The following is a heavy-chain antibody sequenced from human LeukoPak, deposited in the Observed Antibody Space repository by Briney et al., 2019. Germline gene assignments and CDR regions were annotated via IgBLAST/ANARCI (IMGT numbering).Heavy chain of an antibody. J-gene: IGHJ3*02. D-gene: IGHD3-22*01. Sequence: SETLSLTCTVSGGSISSSSYYWGWIRQPPGKGLEWIGSIYYSGSTYYNPSLKSRVTISVDTSKNQFSLKLSSVTAADTALYYCAREGYYYDSSGFRFDIWGQGTMVTVSS. CDR2: IYYSGST. V-gene: IGHV4-39*07. CDR3: AREGYYYDSSGFRFDI. CDR1: GGSISSSSYY.